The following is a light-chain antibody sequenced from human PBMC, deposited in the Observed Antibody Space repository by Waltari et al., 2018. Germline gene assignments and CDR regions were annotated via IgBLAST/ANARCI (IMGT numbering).Light chain of an antibody. CDR2: EVN. J-gene: IGLJ3*02. CDR1: SSDIGAYNY. V-gene: IGLV2-14*01. CDR3: SSYTTSSTGV. Sequence: QSALTQPASVSGSPGQSITISCAGTSSDIGAYNYVSKFQPYPGKAPKLILYEVNNRPSGAPERSSASKAGNTASLTISGLQAEDEAAYYCSSYTTSSTGVFGGGTRLTVL.